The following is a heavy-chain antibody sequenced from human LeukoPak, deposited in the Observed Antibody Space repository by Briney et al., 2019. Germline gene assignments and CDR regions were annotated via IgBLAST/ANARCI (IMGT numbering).Heavy chain of an antibody. V-gene: IGHV1-69*04. CDR3: ARVPAELVANGYCSGGSCLLTMDV. CDR1: GGTFSSYA. CDR2: IIPILGTA. D-gene: IGHD2-15*01. Sequence: GASVKVSCKASGGTFSSYAISWVRQAPGQGLEWMGRIIPILGTANYAQKFQGRVTITADKSTSTAYMELSSLRSEDTAVYYCARVPAELVANGYCSGGSCLLTMDVWGQGTTVTVSS. J-gene: IGHJ6*02.